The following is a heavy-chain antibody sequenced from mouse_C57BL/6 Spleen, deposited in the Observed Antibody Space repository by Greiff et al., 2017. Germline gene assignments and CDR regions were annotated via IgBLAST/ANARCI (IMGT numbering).Heavy chain of an antibody. CDR1: GYAFSSSW. CDR3: AGYGNWDFDY. V-gene: IGHV1-82*01. CDR2: IYPGDGDT. J-gene: IGHJ2*01. Sequence: QVQLQQSGPELVKPGASVKISCKASGYAFSSSWMNWVKQRPGKGLEWIGRIYPGDGDTNYNGKFKGKATLTADKSSSTAYMQLSSLTSEDSAVYFCAGYGNWDFDYWGQGTTLTVSS. D-gene: IGHD2-1*01.